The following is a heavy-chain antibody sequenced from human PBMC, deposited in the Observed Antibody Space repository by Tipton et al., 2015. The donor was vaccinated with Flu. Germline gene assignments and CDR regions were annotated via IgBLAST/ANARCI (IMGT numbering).Heavy chain of an antibody. J-gene: IGHJ6*02. V-gene: IGHV3-7*01. D-gene: IGHD1-26*01. CDR1: GFTFSYYW. CDR2: IKEDGSEK. Sequence: SLRLSCAASGFTFSYYWMSWVRQAPGKGLEWVASIKEDGSEKSYVDSVKGRFTISRDNAQNSLELRMNSLRAEDTAVYFCASSHGKGYYYYYGLDVWGQGTTVTVSS. CDR3: ASSHGKGYYYYYGLDV.